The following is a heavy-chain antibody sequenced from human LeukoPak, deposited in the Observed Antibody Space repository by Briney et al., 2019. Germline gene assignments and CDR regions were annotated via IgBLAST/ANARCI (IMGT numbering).Heavy chain of an antibody. D-gene: IGHD2-2*02. CDR3: ARRIYCSSTSCYTGHDAFDI. J-gene: IGHJ3*02. CDR2: IYPGDSDT. Sequence: GESLKISCKGSGYSFTSYWIGWVRQMPGKGLEWMGIIYPGDSDTRYSPSFQGQVTISADKSTSTAYLQWSSLKASDTAMYYCARRIYCSSTSCYTGHDAFDIWGQGTMVTVSS. CDR1: GYSFTSYW. V-gene: IGHV5-51*01.